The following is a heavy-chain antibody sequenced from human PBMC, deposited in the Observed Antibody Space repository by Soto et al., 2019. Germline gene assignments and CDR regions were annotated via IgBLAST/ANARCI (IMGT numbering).Heavy chain of an antibody. V-gene: IGHV3-33*01. J-gene: IGHJ6*02. CDR3: ARENYGMDV. CDR2: IRYDGSNK. Sequence: GGSLRLSCAASGFTFSNYDMHWVRQAPGKGLEWVTVIRYDGSNKYFADSVKGRFTISRDNSKNTLYLQMNSLRTEDTAVYYCARENYGMDVWGQGTTVTVSS. CDR1: GFTFSNYD.